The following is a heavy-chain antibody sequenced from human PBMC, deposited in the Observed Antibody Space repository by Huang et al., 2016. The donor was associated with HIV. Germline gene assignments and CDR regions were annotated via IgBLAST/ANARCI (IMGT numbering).Heavy chain of an antibody. CDR1: GFTFSSCG. D-gene: IGHD3-22*01. V-gene: IGHV3-30*02. CDR2: IHYSVSNR. J-gene: IGHJ4*02. CDR3: AKFGSSGYLPRYSFDY. Sequence: QVQLVASGGGVVQPGGSLRLSCAASGFTFSSCGMHWVREAPGKGREWMAFIHYSVSNRDYAASVKGRFTISRDNSKNTLYLQMNSLRAEDTAVYFCAKFGSSGYLPRYSFDYWGQGTLVTVSS.